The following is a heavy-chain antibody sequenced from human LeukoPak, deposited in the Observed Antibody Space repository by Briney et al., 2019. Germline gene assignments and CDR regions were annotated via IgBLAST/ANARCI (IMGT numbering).Heavy chain of an antibody. CDR1: GFTFRNYW. V-gene: IGHV3-74*01. Sequence: GGSLRLSCAASGFTFRNYWMHWVRQAPGKGLVWVSRINKDGTGLVYADFVKGRFTISRDNGKNTVYLQMNSLRDEDTAVYYCARGATASFDLWGQGTLVTVSS. D-gene: IGHD5-12*01. CDR3: ARGATASFDL. CDR2: INKDGTGL. J-gene: IGHJ5*02.